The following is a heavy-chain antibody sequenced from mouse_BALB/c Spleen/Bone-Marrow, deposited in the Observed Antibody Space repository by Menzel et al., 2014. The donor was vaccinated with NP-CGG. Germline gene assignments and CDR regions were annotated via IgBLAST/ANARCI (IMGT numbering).Heavy chain of an antibody. D-gene: IGHD2-4*01. CDR1: GYSITSGYN. Sequence: EVQLQQSGPDLVKPSQSLSLPCTVTGYSITSGYNWHWIRQFPGNKLEWIGYIHYSGSTDYSPSLKSRISITRDTSKNQFFLQLISVTTEDTATYYCARDYDYPWFAYWGQGTLVTVSA. V-gene: IGHV3-1*02. CDR3: ARDYDYPWFAY. CDR2: IHYSGST. J-gene: IGHJ3*01.